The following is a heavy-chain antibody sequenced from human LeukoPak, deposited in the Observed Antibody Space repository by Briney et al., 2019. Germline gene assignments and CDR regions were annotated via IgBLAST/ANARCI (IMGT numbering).Heavy chain of an antibody. CDR1: GVSISSYY. D-gene: IGHD5-18*01. CDR3: ARGRYIYGPSWDWFDP. V-gene: IGHV4-59*01. Sequence: SETLSLTCTASGVSISSYYWSWIRQPPGKGLEWIGYIYYIGSTNYNPSLKSRVTISVDTSKNQFSLKLSSVTAADTAVYYCARGRYIYGPSWDWFDPWGQGTLVTVSS. CDR2: IYYIGST. J-gene: IGHJ5*02.